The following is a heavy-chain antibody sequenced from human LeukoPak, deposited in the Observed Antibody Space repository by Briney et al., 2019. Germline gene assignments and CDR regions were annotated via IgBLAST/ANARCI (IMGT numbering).Heavy chain of an antibody. Sequence: ASVKVSCKVSGYTLTELSMHWVRQAPGKGLEWMGGFDPEDGETIYAQTFQGRVTMTEDTSTDTAYMELGSLRSEDTAVYYCATSTCYYDSNGYPWGQGTLVTVSS. J-gene: IGHJ5*02. V-gene: IGHV1-24*01. CDR3: ATSTCYYDSNGYP. CDR2: FDPEDGET. D-gene: IGHD3-22*01. CDR1: GYTLTELS.